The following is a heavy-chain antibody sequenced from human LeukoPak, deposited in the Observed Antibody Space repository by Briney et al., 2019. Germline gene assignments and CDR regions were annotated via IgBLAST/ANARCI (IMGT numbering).Heavy chain of an antibody. D-gene: IGHD5-12*01. CDR3: AKSGDIVATIRGHYFDY. CDR1: GFTFDDYT. J-gene: IGHJ4*02. V-gene: IGHV3-43*01. CDR2: ISWDGGST. Sequence: PGGSLRLSCAASGFTFDDYTMHWVRQAPGKGLEWVSLISWDGGSTYYADSVKGRFTISRDNSKNSLYLQMNSLRTEDTALYYCAKSGDIVATIRGHYFDYWGQGTLVTVSS.